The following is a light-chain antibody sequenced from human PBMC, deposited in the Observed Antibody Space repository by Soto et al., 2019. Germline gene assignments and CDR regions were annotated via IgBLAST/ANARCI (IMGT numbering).Light chain of an antibody. CDR2: DVS. J-gene: IGLJ1*01. Sequence: HSVLTKAASVNGSPGQSVTISCAGTSSDVGGYNFVSWYQQHPGKAPQLMIYDVSSRPSGVSNRFSGSKSGNTASLTISGLQAEDEADYYCSSYTSSYTYVFGTGTKVTVL. V-gene: IGLV2-14*03. CDR3: SSYTSSYTYV. CDR1: SSDVGGYNF.